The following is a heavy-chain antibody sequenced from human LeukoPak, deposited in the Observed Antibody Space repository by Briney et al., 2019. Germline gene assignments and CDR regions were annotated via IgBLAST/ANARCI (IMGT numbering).Heavy chain of an antibody. Sequence: GGSLRLSCAASGFTFSSYGMHWVRQAPGKGLEWVAFIRYDGSNKYYADSVKGRFTISRDNSKNTLYLQMNGLRAEDTAVYYCAKDSSSWSNFDYWGQGTLVTVSS. V-gene: IGHV3-30*02. CDR1: GFTFSSYG. D-gene: IGHD6-13*01. CDR2: IRYDGSNK. J-gene: IGHJ4*02. CDR3: AKDSSSWSNFDY.